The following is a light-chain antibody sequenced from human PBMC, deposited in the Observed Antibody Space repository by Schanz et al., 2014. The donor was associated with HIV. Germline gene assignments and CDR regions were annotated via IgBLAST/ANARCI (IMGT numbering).Light chain of an antibody. CDR2: GVD. CDR3: SSYTSSSTWV. J-gene: IGLJ3*02. V-gene: IGLV2-14*03. CDR1: SSDIGPYNC. Sequence: QSALTQPASVSGSPGQSISISCTGTSSDIGPYNCVSWYQQRPGKAPKLVISGVDYRPSGVSNRFSGSKSGNTASLTISGLQAEDEADYYCSSYTSSSTWVFGGGTKLTVL.